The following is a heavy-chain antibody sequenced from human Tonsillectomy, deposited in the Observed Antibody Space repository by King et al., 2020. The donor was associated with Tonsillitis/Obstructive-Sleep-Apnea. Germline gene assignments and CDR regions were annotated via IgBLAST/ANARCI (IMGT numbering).Heavy chain of an antibody. CDR3: ARDTPNDFWSGLIYYYYYYIDV. CDR2: INSDGSST. CDR1: GFTFSSYW. Sequence: QLVESGGGLVQPGGSLRLSCAASGFTFSSYWMHWVRQAPGKGLVWVSRINSDGSSTSYADSVKGRFTISRDNAKNTLYLQMNSLRAEDTAVYYCARDTPNDFWSGLIYYYYYYIDVWGKGTTVTVSS. J-gene: IGHJ6*03. D-gene: IGHD3-3*01. V-gene: IGHV3-74*01.